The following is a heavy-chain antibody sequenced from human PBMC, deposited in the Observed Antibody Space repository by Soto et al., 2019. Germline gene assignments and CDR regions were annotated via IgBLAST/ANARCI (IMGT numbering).Heavy chain of an antibody. V-gene: IGHV3-30*18. J-gene: IGHJ3*02. Sequence: QEQLVESGGGVVQAGRSLRLSCAASGFNFNFFGRHWVRQAPGKGLEWVAVISYDGRDKYYADSVKGRFTMSRDNSKNMVYLEMSSLRPEDTSVYYCAKERRYSFDAFDIWGHGTMVTVSS. D-gene: IGHD5-12*01. CDR2: ISYDGRDK. CDR1: GFNFNFFG. CDR3: AKERRYSFDAFDI.